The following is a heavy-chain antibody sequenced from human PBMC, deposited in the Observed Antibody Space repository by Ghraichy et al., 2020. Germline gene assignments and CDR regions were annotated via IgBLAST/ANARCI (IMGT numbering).Heavy chain of an antibody. CDR2: INAGNGNT. CDR3: AREVDGYCSSTSCYGPEYFQH. CDR1: GYTFTSYA. V-gene: IGHV1-3*01. Sequence: ASVKVSCKASGYTFTSYAMHWVRQAPGQRLEWMGWINAGNGNTKYSQKFQGRVTITRDTSASTAYMELSSLRSEDTAVYYCAREVDGYCSSTSCYGPEYFQHWGQGTLVTVSS. D-gene: IGHD2-2*01. J-gene: IGHJ1*01.